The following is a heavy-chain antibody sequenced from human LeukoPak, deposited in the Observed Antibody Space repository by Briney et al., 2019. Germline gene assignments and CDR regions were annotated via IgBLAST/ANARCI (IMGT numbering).Heavy chain of an antibody. J-gene: IGHJ3*02. V-gene: IGHV3-9*01. CDR1: GFTLDDYA. CDR2: ISWNSGSI. CDR3: AKDRGYSSSSGAFDI. Sequence: PGGSLRLSCAASGFTLDDYAMHWVRHAPAKGLEWVSGISWNSGSIGYADSVKGQFNISRDNAKNSLYLQMHSLRAEDTAVYYCAKDRGYSSSSGAFDIWGQETMVTVSS. D-gene: IGHD6-6*01.